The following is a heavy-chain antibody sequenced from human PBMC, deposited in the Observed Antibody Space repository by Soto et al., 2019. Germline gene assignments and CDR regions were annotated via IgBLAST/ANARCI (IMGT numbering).Heavy chain of an antibody. CDR2: INGDGSTT. CDR1: GFTFSNNW. V-gene: IGHV3-74*01. D-gene: IGHD1-26*01. CDR3: ARGVYSGSRFDY. Sequence: EVQLAESGGGLVQPGGSLRLSCAASGFTFSNNWMYWVRQAPGKGLVWVSRINGDGSTTTYADSVKGRFTISRDNAKNTLYLQMDSLRAEDTAVYFCARGVYSGSRFDYWGHGTLVTVSS. J-gene: IGHJ4*01.